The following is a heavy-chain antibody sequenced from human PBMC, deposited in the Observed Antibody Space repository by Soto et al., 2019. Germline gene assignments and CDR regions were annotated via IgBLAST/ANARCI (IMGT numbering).Heavy chain of an antibody. J-gene: IGHJ4*02. V-gene: IGHV1-2*02. CDR3: ARVAGHKNARFDT. CDR1: GYIFTDHL. D-gene: IGHD1-1*01. CDR2: VHPDSGGT. Sequence: GASVKVSCKTSGYIFTDHLIHWVRQSPGQGLQWVGWVHPDSGGTNVAQAFQDRVTMTADTSITTAYMDLARLRPDDTAIFYCARVAGHKNARFDTWGQGALVTVSS.